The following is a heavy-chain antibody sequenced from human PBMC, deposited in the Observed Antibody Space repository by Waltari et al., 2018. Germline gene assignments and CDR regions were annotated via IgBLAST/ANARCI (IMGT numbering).Heavy chain of an antibody. Sequence: QVQLQESGPGLVKPSETLSLTCAVSGYSISSGYYWGWIRQPPRKGLEWIGSIYHSGSTYYNPSLKSRVTISVDTSKNQFSLKLSSVTAADTAVYYCACSLRGVDYWGQGTLVTVSS. V-gene: IGHV4-38-2*01. CDR2: IYHSGST. J-gene: IGHJ4*02. CDR3: ACSLRGVDY. CDR1: GYSISSGYY.